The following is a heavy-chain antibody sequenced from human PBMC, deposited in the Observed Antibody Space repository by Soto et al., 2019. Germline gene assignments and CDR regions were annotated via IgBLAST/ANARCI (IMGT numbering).Heavy chain of an antibody. D-gene: IGHD1-26*01. V-gene: IGHV3-74*01. CDR2: INSDGSST. CDR3: ARDRVGARLAWFAP. CDR1: VFPFSSYW. J-gene: IGHJ5*02. Sequence: GGSLRLSCAASVFPFSSYWMHWVRQAPGKGLVWVSRINSDGSSTSYADSVKGRFTISRDNAKNTLYLQMNSLRAEDTAVYYCARDRVGARLAWFAPWGKGTLVPVSS.